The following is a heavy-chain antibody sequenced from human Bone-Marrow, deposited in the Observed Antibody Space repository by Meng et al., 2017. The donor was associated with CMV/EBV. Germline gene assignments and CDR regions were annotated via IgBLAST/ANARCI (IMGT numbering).Heavy chain of an antibody. J-gene: IGHJ4*02. CDR1: GFTFDDYA. CDR3: ARGGVAGTGGYYFDY. CDR2: ISWNSGSI. D-gene: IGHD6-19*01. V-gene: IGHV3-9*01. Sequence: SLKISCAASGFTFDDYAMHWVRQAPGKGLEWVSGISWNSGSIGYADSVKGRFTISRDNAKNSLYLQMNSLRAEDTAVYYCARGGVAGTGGYYFDYWGQGTLVTVSS.